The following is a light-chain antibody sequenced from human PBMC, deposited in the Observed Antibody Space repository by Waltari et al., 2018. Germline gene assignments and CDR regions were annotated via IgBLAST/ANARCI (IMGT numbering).Light chain of an antibody. Sequence: DIQMTQSPSTLSASVGDRVTISCRASQSVGTCLAWYQQKPGKAPKLLIYMASSLESGVPSRFSGSGSGTDFTLTISGLQPDDFATYSCQRYSSFSTFGQGTKV. CDR3: QRYSSFST. CDR1: QSVGTC. CDR2: MAS. V-gene: IGKV1-5*03. J-gene: IGKJ2*01.